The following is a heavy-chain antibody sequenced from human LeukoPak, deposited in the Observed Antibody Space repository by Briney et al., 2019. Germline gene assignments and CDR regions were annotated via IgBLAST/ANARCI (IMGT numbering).Heavy chain of an antibody. V-gene: IGHV3-30-3*01. CDR2: ITHDGSKN. CDR1: GFIFSNYA. CDR3: ARDRSGSYATDF. Sequence: PGGSLRLSCSASGFIFSNYAMHWVRQAPGKGLEWVAVITHDGSKNFNAASVKGRFTISKDNSQNTLYLQVNSLRAEDTAVYYCARDRSGSYATDFWGQGTLVTVSS. D-gene: IGHD1-26*01. J-gene: IGHJ4*02.